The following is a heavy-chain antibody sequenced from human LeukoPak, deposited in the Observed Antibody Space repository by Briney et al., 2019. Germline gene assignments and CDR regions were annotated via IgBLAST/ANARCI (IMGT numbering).Heavy chain of an antibody. Sequence: PSETLSLTCTVSGGSISSYYWTWIRQPPGKGLEWIGSIYYSGSTNNKPSLKSRVTISVDTSKNQFSLKLSSVTAADTAVYYCARHLQGWNYFDYWGQGTLVPVSS. J-gene: IGHJ4*02. CDR2: IYYSGST. D-gene: IGHD6-19*01. CDR1: GGSISSYY. V-gene: IGHV4-59*08. CDR3: ARHLQGWNYFDY.